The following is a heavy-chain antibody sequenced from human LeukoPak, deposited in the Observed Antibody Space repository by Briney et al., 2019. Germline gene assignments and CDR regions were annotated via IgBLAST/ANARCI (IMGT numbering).Heavy chain of an antibody. CDR3: AHRLGDTAMVNC. CDR2: NYWNDDK. V-gene: IGHV2-5*01. Sequence: SGATLVKPTQTFTLTCTSSGFSLSTPGLGVGWIRQPPGKTVGWLALNYWNDDKRYRPSMKRRLTITKDTSKNQVVLTMTNMDPVDTAAYCSAHRLGDTAMVNCWGQGTLVTGSP. D-gene: IGHD5-18*01. CDR1: GFSLSTPGLG. J-gene: IGHJ4*01.